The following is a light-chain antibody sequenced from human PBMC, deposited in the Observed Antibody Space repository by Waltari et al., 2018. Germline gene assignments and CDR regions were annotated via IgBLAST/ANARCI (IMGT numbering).Light chain of an antibody. V-gene: IGKV3-15*01. CDR2: GAS. J-gene: IGKJ2*01. CDR1: QDTTYN. CDR3: QQYNDWPPAYT. Sequence: DIVLTQSPATLSVSPGESVSLSCRASQDTTYNLAWYQQKPGQAPRLLLFGASIRATGVPARFSGSGSGTDFTLTISTLQSEDFAVYSCQQYNDWPPAYTFGQGTKLEIK.